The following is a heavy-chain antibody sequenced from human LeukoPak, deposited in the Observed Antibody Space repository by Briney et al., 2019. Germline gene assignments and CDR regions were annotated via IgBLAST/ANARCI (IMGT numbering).Heavy chain of an antibody. D-gene: IGHD3-22*01. J-gene: IGHJ4*02. CDR1: RYTFTSYD. Sequence: ASVKVSCKTSRYTFTSYDINWVREAAGQGLEWMGWMNPKTGRTGFAQKFQGRLTMTRDTSISTAYMELSSLRSEDTAVYYCARLSQTPDYYSNGGYYYLGYWGQGTPVTVPS. CDR3: ARLSQTPDYYSNGGYYYLGY. CDR2: MNPKTGRT. V-gene: IGHV1-8*01.